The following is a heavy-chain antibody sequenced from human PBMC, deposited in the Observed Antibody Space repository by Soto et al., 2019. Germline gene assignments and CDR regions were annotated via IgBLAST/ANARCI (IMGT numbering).Heavy chain of an antibody. CDR3: ARSTSLHAFDI. Sequence: TGPGPKSTSETLSLTCTVSGGSISSGGYYWTWIRQHPGKGLEWIGHIYYSGSTNHNPSLTSRVTISSDTSQNQFSLRLTSVTAADTAVYYCARSTSLHAFDIWGQGTIVTVSS. CDR2: IYYSGST. V-gene: IGHV4-31*03. CDR1: GGSISSGGYY. J-gene: IGHJ3*02.